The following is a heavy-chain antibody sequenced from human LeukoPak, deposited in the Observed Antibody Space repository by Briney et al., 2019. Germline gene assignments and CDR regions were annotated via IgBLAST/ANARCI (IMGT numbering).Heavy chain of an antibody. J-gene: IGHJ1*01. CDR3: ARVEPEDRSGYPEYFQH. CDR1: GDSISSTSDN. CDR2: IYYTGST. Sequence: PSETLSLTCSVSGDSISSTSDNWGWIRQPPGKGLEWIGNIYYTGSTYYNPSLKSRVTMSVDTSNNQFSLKLSSVTAADTAVYYCARVEPEDRSGYPEYFQHWGQGTLVTVSS. V-gene: IGHV4-39*07. D-gene: IGHD3-22*01.